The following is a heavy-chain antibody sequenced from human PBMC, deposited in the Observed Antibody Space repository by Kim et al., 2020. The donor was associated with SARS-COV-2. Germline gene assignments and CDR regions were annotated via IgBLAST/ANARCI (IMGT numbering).Heavy chain of an antibody. CDR2: INPNSGGT. CDR3: ARTQPEEIVRGYSYGPGAY. V-gene: IGHV1-2*02. D-gene: IGHD5-18*01. CDR1: GYTFTGYY. J-gene: IGHJ4*02. Sequence: ASVKVSCKASGYTFTGYYMHWVRQAPGQGLEWMGWINPNSGGTNYAQKFQGRVTMTRDTSTSTAYMELSRLRSDDTAVYYCARTQPEEIVRGYSYGPGAYWGQGTLVTVSS.